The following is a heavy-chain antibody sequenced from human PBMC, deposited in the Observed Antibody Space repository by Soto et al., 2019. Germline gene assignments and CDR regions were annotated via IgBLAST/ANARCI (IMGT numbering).Heavy chain of an antibody. V-gene: IGHV3-21*05. J-gene: IGHJ4*02. CDR1: GFTFSSYE. Sequence: GGSLRLSCAASGFTFSSYEMNWVRQAPGKGLEWVSYISSSSSYTNYADSVKGRFTISRDNAKNSLYLQMNSLRAEDTAVYYCARGYYDSSGYSKIAVDYWGQGTLVTVSS. CDR3: ARGYYDSSGYSKIAVDY. D-gene: IGHD3-22*01. CDR2: ISSSSSYT.